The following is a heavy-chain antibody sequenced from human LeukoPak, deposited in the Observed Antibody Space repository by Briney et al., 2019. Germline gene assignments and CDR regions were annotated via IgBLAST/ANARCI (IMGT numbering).Heavy chain of an antibody. CDR3: AREVAARPGWFDP. Sequence: SETLSLTCAVSGGSISSSNWCSWIRQPPRKGLEWIGEIYHSGSTNYNPSLKSRVTISVDKSKTQFSLKLSSVTAADTVVYYCAREVAARPGWFDPWGQGTLVTVSS. V-gene: IGHV4-4*02. CDR1: GGSISSSNW. CDR2: IYHSGST. D-gene: IGHD6-6*01. J-gene: IGHJ5*02.